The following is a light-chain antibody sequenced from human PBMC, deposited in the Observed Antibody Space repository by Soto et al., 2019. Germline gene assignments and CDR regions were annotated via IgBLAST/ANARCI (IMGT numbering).Light chain of an antibody. J-gene: IGLJ3*02. CDR1: SSNSGTNT. V-gene: IGLV1-44*01. Sequence: QSVLTQPPSASGTPGQRVTISCSGSSSNSGTNTVTWYQQLPGAAPKLLIYSDNQLASGVPDRFSASKSCSSASLAISGLQSEYEAEYYCAAWDVSHGVFGGGIKVTVL. CDR3: AAWDVSHGV. CDR2: SDN.